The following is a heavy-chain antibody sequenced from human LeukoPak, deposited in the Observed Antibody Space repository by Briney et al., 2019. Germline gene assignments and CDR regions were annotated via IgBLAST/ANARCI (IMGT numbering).Heavy chain of an antibody. D-gene: IGHD3-10*01. CDR2: FDPEDGET. CDR1: GYTLTELS. CDR3: ATDRRFGELLKQFDY. Sequence: GASVKVSFKVSGYTLTELSMHWVRQAPGKGLEWMGGFDPEDGETIYAQKFQGRVTMTEDTSTDTAYMELSSLRSEDTAVYYCATDRRFGELLKQFDYWGQGTLVTVSS. J-gene: IGHJ4*02. V-gene: IGHV1-24*01.